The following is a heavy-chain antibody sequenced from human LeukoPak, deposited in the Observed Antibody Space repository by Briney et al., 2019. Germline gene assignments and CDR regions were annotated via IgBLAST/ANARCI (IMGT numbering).Heavy chain of an antibody. CDR2: INPSGGST. D-gene: IGHD6-13*01. Sequence: ASVKVSCKASGYTFTIYYMHWVRQAPGQGLEWMGIINPSGGSTTSAQKFQDRVTMTRDTSTNTVYMELSSLRSEDTAVYYCARDSSSNSVDYWGQGTLVTVSS. CDR3: ARDSSSNSVDY. J-gene: IGHJ4*02. CDR1: GYTFTIYY. V-gene: IGHV1-46*01.